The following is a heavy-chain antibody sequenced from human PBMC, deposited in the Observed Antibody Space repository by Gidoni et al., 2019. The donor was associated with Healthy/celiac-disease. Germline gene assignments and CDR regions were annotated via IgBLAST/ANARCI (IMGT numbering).Heavy chain of an antibody. D-gene: IGHD3-16*02. CDR1: GSTFSSYS. CDR3: ARGISTTFGGVIGH. J-gene: IGHJ4*02. CDR2: ISSSSSTI. V-gene: IGHV3-48*01. Sequence: EVQVVESGGGWVQPGGSLSLSGAVSGSTFSSYSMNWVRQAPGKGLEWVSYISSSSSTIYYADSVKGRFTISRDNAKNSLYLQMNSLRAEDTAVYYCARGISTTFGGVIGHWGQGTLVTVSS.